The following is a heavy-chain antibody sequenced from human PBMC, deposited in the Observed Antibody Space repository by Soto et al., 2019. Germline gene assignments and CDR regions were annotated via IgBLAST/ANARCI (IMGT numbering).Heavy chain of an antibody. D-gene: IGHD3-16*01. CDR2: IYYSGST. CDR3: AREGAARGYYYYGMDV. CDR1: GGSISSSNW. Sequence: PSETLSLTCAVSGGSISSSNWWSWVRQPPGKGLEWIGYIYYSGSTNYNPSLKSRVTISVDTSKNQFSLKLSSVTAADTAVYYCAREGAARGYYYYGMDVWGQGTTVTVSS. V-gene: IGHV4-4*02. J-gene: IGHJ6*02.